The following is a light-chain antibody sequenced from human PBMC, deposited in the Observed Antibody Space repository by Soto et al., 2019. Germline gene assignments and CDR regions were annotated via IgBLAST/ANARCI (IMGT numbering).Light chain of an antibody. CDR3: QHYNGYPWT. Sequence: DIQMTQSPSTLSASVGDRVTITYRASQSISSWLAWYQQKPGKAPKLLIYKASSLESGVPSRFSGSGSGTEFTLTISSLQPDDFATYYCQHYNGYPWTFGQGTKVEIK. J-gene: IGKJ1*01. V-gene: IGKV1-5*03. CDR2: KAS. CDR1: QSISSW.